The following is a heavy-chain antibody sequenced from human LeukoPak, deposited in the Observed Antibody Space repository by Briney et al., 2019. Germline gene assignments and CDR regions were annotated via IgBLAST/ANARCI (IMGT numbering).Heavy chain of an antibody. CDR2: ISAYNGNT. Sequence: GASVKVSCKASGYTFTSYGVSWVRQAPGQGLEWMGWISAYNGNTNYAQKLQGRVTMTTDTSTSTAYMELRSLRSDDTAVYYCARDETYYYGSGAGGAFDIWGQGTMVTVSS. CDR3: ARDETYYYGSGAGGAFDI. V-gene: IGHV1-18*01. D-gene: IGHD3-10*01. J-gene: IGHJ3*02. CDR1: GYTFTSYG.